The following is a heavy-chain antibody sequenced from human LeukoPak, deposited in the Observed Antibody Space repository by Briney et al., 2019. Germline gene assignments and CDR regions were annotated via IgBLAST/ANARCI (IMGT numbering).Heavy chain of an antibody. J-gene: IGHJ4*02. Sequence: GGSLRLSCAASGFTFDDYAMHWVRQAPGKGLEWVSGISWNSGSIGYADSVKGRFTVSRDNARNSLYLQMNSLRAEDTAVYYCARGTYDSSGYYGYWGQGTLVTVSS. D-gene: IGHD3-22*01. CDR2: ISWNSGSI. CDR1: GFTFDDYA. CDR3: ARGTYDSSGYYGY. V-gene: IGHV3-9*01.